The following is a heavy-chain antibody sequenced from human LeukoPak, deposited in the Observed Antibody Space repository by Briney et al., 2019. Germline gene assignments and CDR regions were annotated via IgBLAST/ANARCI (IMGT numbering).Heavy chain of an antibody. CDR1: GFTFSSYW. D-gene: IGHD5-18*01. J-gene: IGHJ4*02. CDR3: ARDTGGGYSCYDC. Sequence: QPGGPLRLSCAASGFTFSSYWMTWIRQAPGKGLEWVANIKQDGSEKYYVDSVKGRFTISRDNAKNSLYLQMNSLRAEDTAVYYCARDTGGGYSCYDCWGQGTLVTVSS. CDR2: IKQDGSEK. V-gene: IGHV3-7*01.